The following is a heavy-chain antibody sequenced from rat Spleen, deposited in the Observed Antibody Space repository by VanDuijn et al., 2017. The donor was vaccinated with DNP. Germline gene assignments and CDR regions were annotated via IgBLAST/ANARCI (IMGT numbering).Heavy chain of an antibody. CDR3: TRDWIRGPFAY. Sequence: QVQLKESGPGLVQPSQTLSLTCTVAGFSLTSYGVSWVRQPPGKGLEWIAGISSGGSTFYNSVFKSRLSISRDTSKSQVFLKMNSLQTEDTAIYFCTRDWIRGPFAYWGQGTLVTVSS. J-gene: IGHJ3*01. CDR2: ISSGGST. D-gene: IGHD4-3*01. CDR1: GFSLTSYG. V-gene: IGHV2-6*01.